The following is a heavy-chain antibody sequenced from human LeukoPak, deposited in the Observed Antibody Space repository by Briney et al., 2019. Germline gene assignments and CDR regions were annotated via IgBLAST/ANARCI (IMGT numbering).Heavy chain of an antibody. V-gene: IGHV3-21*01. Sequence: AGGSLRLSCAASGFTFSSYSMNWVRQAPGKGLEWVSSISSSSSYIYYADSVKGRFTISRDNAKNSLYLQMNSLRAEDTAVYYCARDAGYSGYPGDFDYWGQGTLVTVSS. CDR3: ARDAGYSGYPGDFDY. CDR2: ISSSSSYI. J-gene: IGHJ4*02. D-gene: IGHD5-12*01. CDR1: GFTFSSYS.